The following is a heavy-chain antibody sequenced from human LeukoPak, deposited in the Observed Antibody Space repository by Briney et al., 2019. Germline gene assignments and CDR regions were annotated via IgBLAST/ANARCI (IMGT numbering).Heavy chain of an antibody. CDR3: ARDDGSGSRDAFDI. V-gene: IGHV4-4*07. CDR1: GGSISSYY. Sequence: SETLSLTCTVSGGSISSYYWSRIRQPAGKGLEWIGRIYTSGSTNYNPSLKSRVTMSVDTSKNQFSLKLSSVTAADTAVYYCARDDGSGSRDAFDIWGQGTMVTVSS. J-gene: IGHJ3*02. CDR2: IYTSGST. D-gene: IGHD3-10*01.